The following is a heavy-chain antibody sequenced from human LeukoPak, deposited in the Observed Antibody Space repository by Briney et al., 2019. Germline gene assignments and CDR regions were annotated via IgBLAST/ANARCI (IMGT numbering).Heavy chain of an antibody. Sequence: GGSLTLSCAPSGLILDDYLMLWVRQAPGKDLECVSVINWDGASTYYADSVKGRFTISRDNNKTSLYLVMNSLRTDDTALYYCAKGSSSWSYFDSCGQGTLVTVSS. D-gene: IGHD6-13*01. CDR1: GLILDDYL. CDR3: AKGSSSWSYFDS. CDR2: INWDGAST. V-gene: IGHV3-43D*03. J-gene: IGHJ4*02.